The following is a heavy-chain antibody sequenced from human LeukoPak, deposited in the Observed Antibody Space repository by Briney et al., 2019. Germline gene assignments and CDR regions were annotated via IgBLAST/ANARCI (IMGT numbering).Heavy chain of an antibody. CDR1: GFIVSSGC. CDR2: LYGGDAT. J-gene: IGHJ6*02. CDR3: ARDGGSGTVGGSGADYHYGMDV. V-gene: IGHV3-53*01. Sequence: PGGSLRLSCAVSGFIVSSGCMSWVRQAPGKGLEWVSFLYGGDATYYADSVKGRFTISRDNSKNTLYLQMNSLRAEDTAVYYCARDGGSGTVGGSGADYHYGMDVWGQGTTVTVSS. D-gene: IGHD1-26*01.